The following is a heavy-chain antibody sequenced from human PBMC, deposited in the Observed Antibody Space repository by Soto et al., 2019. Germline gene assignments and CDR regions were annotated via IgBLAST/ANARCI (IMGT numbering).Heavy chain of an antibody. D-gene: IGHD3-10*01. J-gene: IGHJ4*02. Sequence: QITLKESGPTLVKPTQTLTLTCTFSGFSLSTSGVGVGWIRQPPGKALEWLALIYWDDDKRYSPSLKSRLTITKDTSKNQVVLTMTNMDPVDTATYYCARTDVLLWFGELLPYYFDYWGQGTLVTVSS. CDR3: ARTDVLLWFGELLPYYFDY. CDR1: GFSLSTSGVG. CDR2: IYWDDDK. V-gene: IGHV2-5*02.